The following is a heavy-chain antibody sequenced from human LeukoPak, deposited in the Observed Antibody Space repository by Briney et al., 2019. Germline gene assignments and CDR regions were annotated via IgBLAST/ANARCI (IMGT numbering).Heavy chain of an antibody. J-gene: IGHJ4*02. CDR1: FSANTRY. V-gene: IGHV3-66*01. CDR2: IYSGGRT. CDR3: GIDQYDGVRGVILFDS. D-gene: IGHD3-10*01. Sequence: GGSLRLSCAGFSANTRYVSWVRQAPGKGLEWVSVIYSGGRTYYADSAKGRFTISRDFAKNTASLQMNSLRVEDTALYYCGIDQYDGVRGVILFDSWGQGTVVTVSS.